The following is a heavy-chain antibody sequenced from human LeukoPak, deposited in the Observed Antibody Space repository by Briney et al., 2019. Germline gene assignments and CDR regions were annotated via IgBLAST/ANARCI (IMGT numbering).Heavy chain of an antibody. V-gene: IGHV4-39*02. CDR1: GGSISSTNYY. CDR2: IYYSGST. Sequence: SETLSLTCIVSGGSISSTNYYWGWIRQPPGKGLEWIGSIYYSGSTFYNPSLKSRVTISVDTSKNHFSLKLSSVTAADTAVYYCARRGGSDKVLDYWGQGTLVTVSS. J-gene: IGHJ4*02. D-gene: IGHD3-10*01. CDR3: ARRGGSDKVLDY.